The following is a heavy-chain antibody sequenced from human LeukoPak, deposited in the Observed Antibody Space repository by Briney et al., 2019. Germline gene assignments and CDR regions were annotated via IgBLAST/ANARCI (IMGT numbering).Heavy chain of an antibody. V-gene: IGHV3-21*01. CDR2: ISSSSSYI. J-gene: IGHJ4*02. D-gene: IGHD2-21*01. CDR1: GFTFSSYS. CDR3: ARDGGRGGGGGY. Sequence: GGSLRLSCAASGFTFSSYSMNWVRQAPGKGLEWVSSISSSSSYIYYADSVKGRFTISRDNAKNSLYLQMNSLRAEDTAVYYCARDGGRGGGGGYWGQGTLVTVSS.